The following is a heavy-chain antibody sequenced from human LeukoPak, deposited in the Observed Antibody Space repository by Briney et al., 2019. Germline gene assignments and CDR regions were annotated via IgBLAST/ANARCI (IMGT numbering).Heavy chain of an antibody. Sequence: SETLSLTCTVSGGSISTYFWSWIRQPPGKGLEWIGYIYYSGSTNYNPSLKSRVTISVDTSKNQFSLKLSSVTAADTAVYYCARESQEKYYFDYWGQGTLVTVSS. J-gene: IGHJ4*02. D-gene: IGHD5-24*01. V-gene: IGHV4-59*12. CDR3: ARESQEKYYFDY. CDR2: IYYSGST. CDR1: GGSISTYF.